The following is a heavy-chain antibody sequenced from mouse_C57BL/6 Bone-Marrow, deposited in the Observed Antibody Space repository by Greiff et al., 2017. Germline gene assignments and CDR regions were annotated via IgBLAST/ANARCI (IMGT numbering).Heavy chain of an antibody. Sequence: EVQLQESGGGLVQPKGSLKLSCAASGFSFNTYAMNWVRQAPGKGLEWVARIRSKSNNYATYYADSVKDRFTISRDDPESMLYLQMNNLKTEDTAMYYCVSERTGTDFDYWGQGTTLTVSS. CDR1: GFSFNTYA. CDR2: IRSKSNNYAT. V-gene: IGHV10-1*01. CDR3: VSERTGTDFDY. D-gene: IGHD4-1*01. J-gene: IGHJ2*01.